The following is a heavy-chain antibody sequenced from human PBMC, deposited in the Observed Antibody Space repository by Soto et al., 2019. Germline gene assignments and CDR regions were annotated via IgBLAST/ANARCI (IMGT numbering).Heavy chain of an antibody. CDR2: IYYSGST. CDR3: ARYNWGAMGAFDI. J-gene: IGHJ3*02. V-gene: IGHV4-59*01. D-gene: IGHD1-1*01. CDR1: GGSIRSYY. Sequence: SETLSLTCTVSGGSIRSYYWTWIRQPPGKGLEWIGYIYYSGSTNYNPSLKSRVTISVDTSKNQFSLKLSSVTAADTAVYYCARYNWGAMGAFDIWGQGTMVTVSS.